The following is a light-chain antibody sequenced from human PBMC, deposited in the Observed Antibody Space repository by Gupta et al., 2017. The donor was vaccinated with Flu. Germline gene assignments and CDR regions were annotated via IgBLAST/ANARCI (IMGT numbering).Light chain of an antibody. CDR1: QSVSTF. CDR3: QQKFPIPPT. CDR2: TAS. J-gene: IGKJ1*01. Sequence: DVQMTQSPSSLSAFVGDRVTITCRASQSVSTFLNWYVQRPGKAPQLLIYTASRVQSGVPSRFSGSGXGTXFTLTIXSRQPEDFATYYCQQKFPIPPTFGXGTKVEIK. V-gene: IGKV1-39*01.